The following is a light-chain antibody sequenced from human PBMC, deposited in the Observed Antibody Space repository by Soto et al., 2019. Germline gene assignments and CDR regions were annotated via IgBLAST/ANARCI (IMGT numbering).Light chain of an antibody. CDR2: GAS. Sequence: DVRMTQSPSSLSASVGDTITITCRASRTINTYLNWFQQKPEEPPRLLIYGASTLHDGVPSRFSGSGSGADFTLTISGLQPEDFASYHCQQTYSDISFGGGTKV. CDR1: RTINTY. CDR3: QQTYSDIS. V-gene: IGKV1-39*01. J-gene: IGKJ4*01.